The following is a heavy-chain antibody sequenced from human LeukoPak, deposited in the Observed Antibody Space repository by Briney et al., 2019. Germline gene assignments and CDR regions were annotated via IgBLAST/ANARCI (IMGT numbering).Heavy chain of an antibody. J-gene: IGHJ5*02. CDR1: GGTFSSYA. CDR3: ARDPGIAAAEGNWFDP. CDR2: IIPILGIA. V-gene: IGHV1-69*04. Sequence: ASVKVSCKASGGTFSSYAISWVRQAPGQGLELMGRIIPILGIANYAQKFQGRVTITADKSTSTAYMELSSLRSEDTAVYYCARDPGIAAAEGNWFDPWGQGTLVTVSS. D-gene: IGHD6-13*01.